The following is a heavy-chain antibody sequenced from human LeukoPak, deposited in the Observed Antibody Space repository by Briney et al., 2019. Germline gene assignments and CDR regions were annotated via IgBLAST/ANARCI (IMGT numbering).Heavy chain of an antibody. V-gene: IGHV3-66*01. CDR1: GFTVSSNY. CDR3: ARGARGTYSYGYE. CDR2: IYGGGST. D-gene: IGHD5-18*01. J-gene: IGHJ4*02. Sequence: PGGSLRLSCAASGFTVSSNYMSWVRQAPGKGLEWVSVIYGGGSTYYADSVKGRFTISRDSSKNTLYLQMNSLRAEDTAVYYCARGARGTYSYGYEWGQGTLVTVSS.